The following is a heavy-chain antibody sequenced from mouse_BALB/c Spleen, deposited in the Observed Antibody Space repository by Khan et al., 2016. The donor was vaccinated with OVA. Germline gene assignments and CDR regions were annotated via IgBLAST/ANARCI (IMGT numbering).Heavy chain of an antibody. D-gene: IGHD1-1*01. Sequence: VQLQQSGTVLARPGTSVRMSCKASGYIFTDYLINWVKQRPGKGLEWIGSIYPGNNDTKYNQKFKDKAKLTSVPSASTAYMNLSSLKNEDSAVFYCARAGYGAFSFWVQVTLVTVSA. V-gene: IGHV1-5*01. CDR1: GYIFTDYL. J-gene: IGHJ3*01. CDR3: ARAGYGAFSF. CDR2: IYPGNNDT.